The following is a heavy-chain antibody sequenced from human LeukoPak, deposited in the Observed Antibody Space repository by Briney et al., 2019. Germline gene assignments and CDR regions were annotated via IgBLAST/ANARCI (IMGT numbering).Heavy chain of an antibody. D-gene: IGHD3-10*01. CDR3: ARHSLEYYYDSGSYYSWFDP. CDR2: INGGDSDT. Sequence: KPGESLKISCKASGYRFTSYAIGWVRQLPGKGLEWVGTINGGDSDTSYRPSFQGQVTISADKSTSTAYLQWNCLKASDTATYYCARHSLEYYYDSGSYYSWFDPWGQGTLVTVSS. CDR1: GYRFTSYA. J-gene: IGHJ5*02. V-gene: IGHV5-51*01.